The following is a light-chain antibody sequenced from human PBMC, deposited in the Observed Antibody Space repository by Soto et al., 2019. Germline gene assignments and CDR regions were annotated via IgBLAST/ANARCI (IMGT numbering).Light chain of an antibody. V-gene: IGLV2-14*01. CDR3: SSYTSSSTLV. J-gene: IGLJ2*01. Sequence: QSVLTQPASVSGSPGQSITISCTGSSSDVGRYNYVSWYQQHPGKAPKLMIYEVTNRPSGVSNRFSGSKSGNTASLTISGLQAEDEADYYCSSYTSSSTLVFGGGTKLTVL. CDR1: SSDVGRYNY. CDR2: EVT.